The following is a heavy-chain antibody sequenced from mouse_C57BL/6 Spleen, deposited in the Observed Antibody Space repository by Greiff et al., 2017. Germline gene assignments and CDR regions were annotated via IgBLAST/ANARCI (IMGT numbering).Heavy chain of an antibody. Sequence: EVKLVESGPELVKPGASVKMSCKASGYTFTDYNMHWVKQSHGKSLEWIGYINPNNGGTSYNQKFKGKATLTVNKSSSTAYMELRSLTSEDSAVYYCARDDGYFFDYWGQGTTLTVSS. D-gene: IGHD2-3*01. V-gene: IGHV1-22*01. CDR3: ARDDGYFFDY. J-gene: IGHJ2*01. CDR1: GYTFTDYN. CDR2: INPNNGGT.